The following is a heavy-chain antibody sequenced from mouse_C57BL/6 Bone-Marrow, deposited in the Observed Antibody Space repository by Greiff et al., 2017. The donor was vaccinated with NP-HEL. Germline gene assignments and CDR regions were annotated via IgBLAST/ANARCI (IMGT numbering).Heavy chain of an antibody. J-gene: IGHJ3*01. CDR2: SRNKANDYTT. CDR3: ARDYDYVPFAY. D-gene: IGHD2-4*01. Sequence: EVKVVESGGGLVQSGRSLRLSCATSGFTFSDFYMEWVRQAPGKGLEWIAASRNKANDYTTEYSASVKGRFIVSRDTSQSILYLQMNALRAEDTAIYYCARDYDYVPFAYWGQGTLVTVSA. V-gene: IGHV7-1*01. CDR1: GFTFSDFY.